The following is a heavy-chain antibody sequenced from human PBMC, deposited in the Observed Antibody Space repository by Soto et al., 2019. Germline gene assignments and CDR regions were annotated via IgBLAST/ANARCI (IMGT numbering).Heavy chain of an antibody. D-gene: IGHD7-27*01. CDR1: GYTFNAYY. Sequence: GASVKVSCKAFGYTFNAYYIHWVRQAPGQGLEWMGVINPSGDGTSYAQKFQGRVTMTTDTSTSTVYMELSSLRSEDTAVYYCARGALGYDYVDVWGQGTTVTVSS. V-gene: IGHV1-46*02. CDR2: INPSGDGT. J-gene: IGHJ6*03. CDR3: ARGALGYDYVDV.